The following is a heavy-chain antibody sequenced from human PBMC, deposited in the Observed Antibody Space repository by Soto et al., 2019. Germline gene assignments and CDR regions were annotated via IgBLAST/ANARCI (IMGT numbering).Heavy chain of an antibody. D-gene: IGHD3-3*01. CDR2: INAGNGNT. J-gene: IGHJ6*02. V-gene: IGHV1-3*01. Sequence: ASVKVSCKASGYTFTSYAMHWVRQAPGQRLEWMGWINAGNGNTKYSQKFQGRVTMTRNTSISTAYMELSSLRPEDTAVYYCARGDYDFWSGYSRPYYYYGMDVWGQGTTVTVSS. CDR3: ARGDYDFWSGYSRPYYYYGMDV. CDR1: GYTFTSYA.